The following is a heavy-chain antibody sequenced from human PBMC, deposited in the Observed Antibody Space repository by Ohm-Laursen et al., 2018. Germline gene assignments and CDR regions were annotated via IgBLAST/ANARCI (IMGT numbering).Heavy chain of an antibody. Sequence: SLRLSCSASGFTFSSYVIHWVRQAPGKGLEWVSGISGSGGNTYYTDSVKGRFTISRDNSKNTVSLQMNSLRAEDTAVYYCAKVGGSSSSSSWSADYYGMDVCGQGITVTVSS. CDR3: AKVGGSSSSSSWSADYYGMDV. V-gene: IGHV3-23*01. D-gene: IGHD6-13*01. J-gene: IGHJ6*02. CDR1: GFTFSSYV. CDR2: ISGSGGNT.